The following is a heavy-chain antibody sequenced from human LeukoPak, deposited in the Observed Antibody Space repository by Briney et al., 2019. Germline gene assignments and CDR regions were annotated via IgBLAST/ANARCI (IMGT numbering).Heavy chain of an antibody. V-gene: IGHV3-7*01. CDR3: ARGGAARPDF. CDR1: GFTFSHYW. J-gene: IGHJ4*02. D-gene: IGHD6-6*01. Sequence: GGSLRLSCAPSGFTFSHYWMSWVRQAPGKGLEWVANIKEDGSEKYYVDSVKGRFTISRDNAKNSLYLQMNSLRVEDTAVYYCARGGAARPDFWGQGTPVTVSS. CDR2: IKEDGSEK.